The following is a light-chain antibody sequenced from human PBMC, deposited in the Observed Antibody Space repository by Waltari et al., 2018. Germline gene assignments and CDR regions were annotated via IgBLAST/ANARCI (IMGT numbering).Light chain of an antibody. CDR3: CSYAGSYSLV. Sequence: QSALTQPRSVSGSSGQSVTISFTTTSIDVGGYNYVSWYQQHPGKAPKLVIYDVSKRPSGVPDRFSGSKSGNTASLTISGLQAEDEADYHCCSYAGSYSLVFGGGTKLTVL. CDR2: DVS. CDR1: SIDVGGYNY. J-gene: IGLJ2*01. V-gene: IGLV2-11*01.